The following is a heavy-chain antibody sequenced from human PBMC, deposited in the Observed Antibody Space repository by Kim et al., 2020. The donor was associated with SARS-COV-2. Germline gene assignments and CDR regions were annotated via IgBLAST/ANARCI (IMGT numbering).Heavy chain of an antibody. D-gene: IGHD2-8*02. V-gene: IGHV4-61*01. CDR2: IYYSGST. CDR3: ARDLVVHRGVAFDI. CDR1: GGSVSSGSYY. J-gene: IGHJ3*02. Sequence: SETLSLTCTVSGGSVSSGSYYWSWIRQPPGKGLEWIGYIYYSGSTNYNPSLKSRVTISVDTSKNQFSLKLSSVTAADTAVYYCARDLVVHRGVAFDIWG.